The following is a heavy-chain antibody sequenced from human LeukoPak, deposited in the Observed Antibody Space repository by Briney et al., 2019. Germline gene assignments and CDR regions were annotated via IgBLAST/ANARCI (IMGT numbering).Heavy chain of an antibody. V-gene: IGHV4-31*03. D-gene: IGHD5-18*01. CDR2: IYYSGST. CDR3: ARDRLQPPYAFDI. CDR1: GGSISSGGYY. Sequence: SETLSLTCTVSGGSISSGGYYWSWVRQHPGKGLEWLGYIYYSGSTYYNPSLKSRVTISVDTSKNQFSLKLSSVTAADTAVYYCARDRLQPPYAFDIWGQGTMVTVSS. J-gene: IGHJ3*02.